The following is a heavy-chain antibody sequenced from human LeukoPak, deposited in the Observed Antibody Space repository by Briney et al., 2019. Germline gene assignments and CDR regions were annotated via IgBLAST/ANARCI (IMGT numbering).Heavy chain of an antibody. Sequence: PGGSLRLSCAASGFSFSNYAMHWVRQPPGKGLEYVSAISSNGGSTYYANSVKGRFTISRDNSKNTLYLQMGSLRAEDMAVYYCARYYYYDSSAYYDYWGQGTLVTVSS. CDR2: ISSNGGST. CDR3: ARYYYYDSSAYYDY. V-gene: IGHV3-64*01. D-gene: IGHD3-22*01. CDR1: GFSFSNYA. J-gene: IGHJ4*02.